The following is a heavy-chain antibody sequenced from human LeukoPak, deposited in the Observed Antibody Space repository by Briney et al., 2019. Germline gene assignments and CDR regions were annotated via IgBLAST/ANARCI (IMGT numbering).Heavy chain of an antibody. CDR2: ISGSGDTT. Sequence: GGSLRLSCAASGFTFSAYAMSWVRQAPGKGLEWASAISGSGDTTNSADSVKGRFTISRDNSKNMLYLHMNSLRAEDTAVYYCAKPSVGEATGFDSWGQGTLVTVSS. V-gene: IGHV3-23*01. CDR1: GFTFSAYA. J-gene: IGHJ4*02. D-gene: IGHD3-10*01. CDR3: AKPSVGEATGFDS.